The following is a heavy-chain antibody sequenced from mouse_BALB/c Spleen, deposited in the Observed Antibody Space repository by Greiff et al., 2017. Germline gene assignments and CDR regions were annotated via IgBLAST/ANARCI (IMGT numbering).Heavy chain of an antibody. CDR2: IRNKANGYTT. D-gene: IGHD2-2*01. Sequence: EVKLMESGGGLVQPGGSLRLSCATSGFTFTDYYMSWVRQPPGKALEWLGFIRNKANGYTTEYSASVKGRFTISRDNSQSILYLQMNTLRAEDGATYYCARGLGLRAYFDVWGAGTTVTVSS. CDR1: GFTFTDYY. V-gene: IGHV7-3*02. J-gene: IGHJ1*01. CDR3: ARGLGLRAYFDV.